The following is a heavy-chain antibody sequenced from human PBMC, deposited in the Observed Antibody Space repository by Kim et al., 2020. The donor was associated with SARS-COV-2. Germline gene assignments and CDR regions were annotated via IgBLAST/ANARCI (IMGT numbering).Heavy chain of an antibody. CDR3: AREMSSRITIFGVVISPTPAFDD. D-gene: IGHD3-3*01. CDR2: ISAYNGNT. Sequence: ASVKVSCKASGYTFTSYGISWVRQAPGQGLEWMGWISAYNGNTNYARKLQGRVTMTTDTSTSTAYMELRSLRSDDTAVYYCAREMSSRITIFGVVISPTPAFDDRGQGTLVTVSS. V-gene: IGHV1-18*01. CDR1: GYTFTSYG. J-gene: IGHJ4*02.